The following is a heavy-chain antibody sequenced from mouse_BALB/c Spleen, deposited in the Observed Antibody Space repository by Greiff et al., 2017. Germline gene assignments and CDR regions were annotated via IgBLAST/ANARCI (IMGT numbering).Heavy chain of an antibody. CDR2: ISYSGST. CDR3: ARRDGYYAMDY. CDR1: GYSITSDYA. Sequence: EVMLVESGPGLVKPSQSLSLTCTVTGYSITSDYAWNWIRQFPGNKLEWMGYISYSGSTSYNPSLKSRISITRDTSKNQFFLQLNSVTTEDTATYYCARRDGYYAMDYWGQGTSVTVSS. J-gene: IGHJ4*01. V-gene: IGHV3-2*02. D-gene: IGHD2-3*01.